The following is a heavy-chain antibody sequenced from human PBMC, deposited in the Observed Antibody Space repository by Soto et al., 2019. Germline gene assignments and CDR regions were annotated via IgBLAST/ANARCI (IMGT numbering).Heavy chain of an antibody. CDR1: GYTFTSYG. J-gene: IGHJ4*02. Sequence: ASVKVSCKASGYTFTSYGISCVRQAPGQGLEWMGWISAYNGNTNYAQKLQGRVTMTTDTSTSTAYMELRSLRSDDTAVYYCARDPYDYGDYDLDYWGQGTLVTVSS. D-gene: IGHD4-17*01. V-gene: IGHV1-18*01. CDR2: ISAYNGNT. CDR3: ARDPYDYGDYDLDY.